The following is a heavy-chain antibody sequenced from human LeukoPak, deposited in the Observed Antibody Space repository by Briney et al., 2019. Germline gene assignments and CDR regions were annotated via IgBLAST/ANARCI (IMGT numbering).Heavy chain of an antibody. D-gene: IGHD6-19*01. CDR2: INNDGSGT. CDR1: GFTFSSYW. J-gene: IGHJ4*02. Sequence: PGGSLRLSCAASGFTFSSYWMHWVRQAPGKGPVWVSRINNDGSGTTYADSVKGRFTISRDNAKNSLYLQMSSLRAEDTAVYYCARDSSGWYGKYWGQGTLVTDSS. V-gene: IGHV3-74*01. CDR3: ARDSSGWYGKY.